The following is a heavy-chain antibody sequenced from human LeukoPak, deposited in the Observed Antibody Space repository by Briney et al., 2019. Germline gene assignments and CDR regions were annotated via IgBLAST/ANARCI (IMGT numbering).Heavy chain of an antibody. Sequence: GASVKVSYKASGYTFTSYGISWVRQAPGQGLEWMGWISAYNGNTNYAQKLQGRVTMTTDTSTSTAYMELRSLRSDDTAVYYCARDLKNTIFGVIAAAFDIWGQGTMVTVSS. D-gene: IGHD3-3*01. J-gene: IGHJ3*02. CDR1: GYTFTSYG. CDR2: ISAYNGNT. CDR3: ARDLKNTIFGVIAAAFDI. V-gene: IGHV1-18*01.